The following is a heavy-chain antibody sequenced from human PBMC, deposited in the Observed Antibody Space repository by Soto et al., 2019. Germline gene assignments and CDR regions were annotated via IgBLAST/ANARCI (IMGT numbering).Heavy chain of an antibody. CDR1: GFTFSSYT. CDR3: ARGLGSSRS. J-gene: IGHJ5*02. CDR2: ISSSGSTI. D-gene: IGHD3-10*01. V-gene: IGHV3-48*02. Sequence: PGGSLRLSCVASGFTFSSYTMNWVRQTPGRRLEWVAYISSSGSTIYYAESVKGRFTVSRDNAKSSLYLQMDGLRDEDTAVYYCARGLGSSRSWGQGSRVTVSS.